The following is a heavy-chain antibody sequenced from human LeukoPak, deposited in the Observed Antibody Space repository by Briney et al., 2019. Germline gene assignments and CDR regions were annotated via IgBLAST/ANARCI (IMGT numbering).Heavy chain of an antibody. CDR1: GFTFSSYN. D-gene: IGHD2-2*01. J-gene: IGHJ4*02. Sequence: QPRGSLRLSCAASGFTFSSYNMNWVRQAPGKGLEWVSSITYSSRARYYADSVKGRFTISRDNVKNSLYLQMDSLRAEDTAVYYCARAYCSSTSCFGWGQGTLVTVSS. CDR2: ITYSSRAR. CDR3: ARAYCSSTSCFG. V-gene: IGHV3-48*01.